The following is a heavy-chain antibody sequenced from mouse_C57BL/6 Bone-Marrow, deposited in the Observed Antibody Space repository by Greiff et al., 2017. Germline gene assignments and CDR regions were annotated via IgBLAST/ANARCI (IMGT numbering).Heavy chain of an antibody. CDR3: ARPIYYGNFLWYFDV. Sequence: VQLQQPGTELVKPGASVKLSCKASGYTFTSYWMHWVKQRPGQGLEWIGKINPSNGGTNYNEKFKRKATLTVDKSSSTAYMQLSSLTSDDSAVYYCARPIYYGNFLWYFDVWGTGTTVTVSS. V-gene: IGHV1-53*01. CDR2: INPSNGGT. CDR1: GYTFTSYW. J-gene: IGHJ1*03. D-gene: IGHD2-1*01.